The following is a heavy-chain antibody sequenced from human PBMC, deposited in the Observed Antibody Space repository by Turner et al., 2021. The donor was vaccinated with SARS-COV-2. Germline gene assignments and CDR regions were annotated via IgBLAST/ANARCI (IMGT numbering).Heavy chain of an antibody. CDR3: AKNLIRHYQLLYPPNYYGMDV. D-gene: IGHD2-2*02. J-gene: IGHJ6*02. CDR1: GFTFSSYG. CDR2: ISYDGSNK. V-gene: IGHV3-30*18. Sequence: VQLVESGGGLVQPGRSLRLSCSASGFTFSSYGMHWVRQAPGKGLEWVAVISYDGSNKYYADSVKGRFTISRDNSKNTLYLQMNSLRAEDTAVYYCAKNLIRHYQLLYPPNYYGMDVWGQGTTVTVSS.